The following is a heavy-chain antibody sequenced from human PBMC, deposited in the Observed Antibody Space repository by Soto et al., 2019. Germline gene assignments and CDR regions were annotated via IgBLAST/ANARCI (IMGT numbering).Heavy chain of an antibody. CDR2: ISAYNGNT. D-gene: IGHD3-9*01. Sequence: ASVKVSCKASGYTFTSYGMSWVRQAPGQGLEWMGWISAYNGNTNYAQKLQGRVTMTTDTSTSTAYMELRSLRSDDTAVYYCARAGYYDILTGYLGYNWFDPWGQGTLVTVSS. J-gene: IGHJ5*02. CDR3: ARAGYYDILTGYLGYNWFDP. V-gene: IGHV1-18*01. CDR1: GYTFTSYG.